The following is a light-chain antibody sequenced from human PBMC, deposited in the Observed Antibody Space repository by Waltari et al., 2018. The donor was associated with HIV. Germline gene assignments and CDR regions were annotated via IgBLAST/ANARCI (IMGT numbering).Light chain of an antibody. CDR2: AAS. CDR3: QQSYSTWT. CDR1: QSISSY. Sequence: DIQMTQSPSSLSASVGVRVTITCRGSQSISSYLNWYQQKPGKAPKLLFYAASSLQSGVPSRFSGSGSGTDFTLTISSLQPEEFATYYCQQSYSTWTFGQGTKVEIK. J-gene: IGKJ1*01. V-gene: IGKV1-39*01.